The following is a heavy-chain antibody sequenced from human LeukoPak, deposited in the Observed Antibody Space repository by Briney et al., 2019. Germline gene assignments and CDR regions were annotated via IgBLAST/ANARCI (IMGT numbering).Heavy chain of an antibody. Sequence: GGSLRLSCAASGFTFSSYSMNWVRQAPGKGLEWVSYISSSSTLYYSDSVKGRFTISRDNAKNSLYLQMNSLRAEDTAVYYCARDAVPYYYDSSGSATQGYWGQGTLVTVSS. CDR2: ISSSSTL. CDR1: GFTFSSYS. J-gene: IGHJ4*02. D-gene: IGHD3-22*01. V-gene: IGHV3-48*01. CDR3: ARDAVPYYYDSSGSATQGY.